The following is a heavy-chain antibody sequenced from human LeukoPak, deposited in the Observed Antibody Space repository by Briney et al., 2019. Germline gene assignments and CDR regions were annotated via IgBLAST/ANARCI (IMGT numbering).Heavy chain of an antibody. CDR3: AREASSGYYSPPHFDY. Sequence: GGSLRLSCAASGFTFSSYSMNWVRQAPGKGLEWVSSISSSSSYVYYADSVKGRFTISRDNAKNSLYLQMNSLRAEDTAVYYCAREASSGYYSPPHFDYWGQGTLVTVSS. J-gene: IGHJ4*02. V-gene: IGHV3-21*01. CDR1: GFTFSSYS. D-gene: IGHD3-22*01. CDR2: ISSSSSYV.